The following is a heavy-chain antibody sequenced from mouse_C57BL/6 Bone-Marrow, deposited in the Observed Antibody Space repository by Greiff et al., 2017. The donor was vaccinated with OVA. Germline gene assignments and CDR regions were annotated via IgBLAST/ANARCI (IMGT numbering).Heavy chain of an antibody. Sequence: VQLQQSGAELARPGASVKLSCKASGYTFTSYGISWVKQRTGQGLEWIGEIYPRSGNTYYNEKFKGKATLTADKSSSTAYMEIRSLTSEDSAVYFCARGGPGYAMDYWGQGTSVTVSS. CDR1: GYTFTSYG. CDR2: IYPRSGNT. V-gene: IGHV1-81*01. CDR3: ARGGPGYAMDY. J-gene: IGHJ4*01.